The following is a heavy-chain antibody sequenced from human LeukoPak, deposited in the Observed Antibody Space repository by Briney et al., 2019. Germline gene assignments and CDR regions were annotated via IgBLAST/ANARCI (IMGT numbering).Heavy chain of an antibody. CDR1: GGSTNSRVYY. CDR3: ARDRGFSYGFDL. Sequence: SETLSLTCTVSGGSTNSRVYYWGWIRQPPGKGLEWIGSGFHSGSTYYNPSLKGRVTISVDTSKNQSSPKLNSVTAADTAIYYCARDRGFSYGFDLWGQGTLLTVSS. V-gene: IGHV4-39*07. D-gene: IGHD5-18*01. CDR2: GFHSGST. J-gene: IGHJ4*02.